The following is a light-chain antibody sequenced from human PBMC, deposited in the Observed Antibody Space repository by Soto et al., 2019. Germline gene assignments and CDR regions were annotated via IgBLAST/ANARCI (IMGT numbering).Light chain of an antibody. CDR1: QDISSS. Sequence: IQFTQSPSSLSASVGGRVTITCRASQDISSSLAWYQQKPGKAPKLLIYAASTMQTGVPSRFSGSGSGTHFTLTINSLQPEDFATYYCQQLNGYPITFGQGTRLEIK. J-gene: IGKJ5*01. V-gene: IGKV1-9*01. CDR2: AAS. CDR3: QQLNGYPIT.